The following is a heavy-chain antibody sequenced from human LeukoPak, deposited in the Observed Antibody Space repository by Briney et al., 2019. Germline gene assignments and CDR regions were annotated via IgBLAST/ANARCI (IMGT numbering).Heavy chain of an antibody. CDR3: AKGETTVTTVSCPDY. Sequence: GGSLRLSCAASGFTFSSYWMSWVRQAPGKGLEWVANIKQDGSEKYYVDSVKGRFTISRDNSKNTLYLQMNSLRAEDTAVYYCAKGETTVTTVSCPDYWGQGTLVTVSS. CDR1: GFTFSSYW. D-gene: IGHD4-17*01. CDR2: IKQDGSEK. J-gene: IGHJ4*02. V-gene: IGHV3-7*03.